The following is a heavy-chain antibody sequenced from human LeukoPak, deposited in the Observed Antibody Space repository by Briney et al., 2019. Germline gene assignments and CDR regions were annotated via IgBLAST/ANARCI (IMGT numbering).Heavy chain of an antibody. V-gene: IGHV3-11*03. J-gene: IGHJ4*02. Sequence: PGGSLRLSCAASGFTFNSYAMSWVRQAPGKGLEWLSYISSSSAYANYADSVKGRFTISRDNAKKSLYLQMSSLRADDTAVYYCARSLHYSSGASDFWGQGTLVTVSS. D-gene: IGHD3-22*01. CDR2: ISSSSAYA. CDR3: ARSLHYSSGASDF. CDR1: GFTFNSYA.